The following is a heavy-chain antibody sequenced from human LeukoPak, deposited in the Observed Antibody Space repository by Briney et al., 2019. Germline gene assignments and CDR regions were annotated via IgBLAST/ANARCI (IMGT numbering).Heavy chain of an antibody. D-gene: IGHD6-19*01. CDR2: IYYSGST. Sequence: SETLSLTCTVSGGSISSYYWSWIRQPPGKGLEWIGYIYYSGSTNYDPSLKSRVTISVDTSKNQFSLKLSSVTAADTAVYYCARDKTYSSGWYVWGQGTLVTVSS. J-gene: IGHJ4*02. V-gene: IGHV4-59*01. CDR1: GGSISSYY. CDR3: ARDKTYSSGWYV.